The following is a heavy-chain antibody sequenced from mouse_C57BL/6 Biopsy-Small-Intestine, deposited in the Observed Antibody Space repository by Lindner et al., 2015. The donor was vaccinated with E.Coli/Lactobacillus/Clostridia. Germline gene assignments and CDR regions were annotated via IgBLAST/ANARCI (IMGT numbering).Heavy chain of an antibody. CDR1: GFTFSDYG. J-gene: IGHJ2*01. CDR3: TRGNDGSFDY. Sequence: VQLQESGGGLVKPGGSLKLSCAASGFTFSDYGMHWVRQAPEKGLEWVAYISSGSSIIYYADTVKGRFTISRDNAKNTLFLQMTSLRSEDTAMYYCTRGNDGSFDYWGQGTTLTVSS. CDR2: ISSGSSII. V-gene: IGHV5-17*01. D-gene: IGHD2-3*01.